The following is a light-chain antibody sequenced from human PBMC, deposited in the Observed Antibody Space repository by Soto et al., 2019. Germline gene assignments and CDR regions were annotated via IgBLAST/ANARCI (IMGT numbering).Light chain of an antibody. Sequence: QSDLTKAASVSGYPRHGLTIICTGTTSDIGGYKYVCWYKQHPGKAPKLMIYDVSNRPSGVSNRFSGSKSGNTATLTISGLQGEDEAEYYCSSYTGGSTYVSGPSTKVPVL. CDR2: DVS. CDR3: SSYTGGSTYV. V-gene: IGLV2-14*01. J-gene: IGLJ1*01. CDR1: TSDIGGYKY.